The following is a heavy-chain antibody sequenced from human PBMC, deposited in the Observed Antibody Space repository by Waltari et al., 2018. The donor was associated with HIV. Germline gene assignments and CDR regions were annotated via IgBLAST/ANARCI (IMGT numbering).Heavy chain of an antibody. CDR2: LYSGGST. J-gene: IGHJ1*01. D-gene: IGHD1-26*01. Sequence: EVQLVESGGGLVQPGGYLRLSCVASGCTVCRNYMSWVRQAPGKGLEWVSVLYSGGSTYYADSVKGRFTISRDDSKNTLYLQMNSLRPEDTAVYYCAREVGFQHWGQGTLVTVSS. V-gene: IGHV3-66*02. CDR1: GCTVCRNY. CDR3: AREVGFQH.